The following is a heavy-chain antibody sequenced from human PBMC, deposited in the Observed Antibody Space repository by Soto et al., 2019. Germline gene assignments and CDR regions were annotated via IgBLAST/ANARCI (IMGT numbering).Heavy chain of an antibody. J-gene: IGHJ6*02. CDR2: ISAYNGNT. CDR1: GYTFTSYG. V-gene: IGHV1-18*01. Sequence: QVQLVQSGAEVKKPGASVKVSCKASGYTFTSYGISWVRQAPGQGLEWMGWISAYNGNTNYAQKLQGRVTMTTDTSTSTVYKELRSLRSDDTAVYYCARPGLGDYSDYYGMDVWGQGTTVTVSS. D-gene: IGHD3-16*01. CDR3: ARPGLGDYSDYYGMDV.